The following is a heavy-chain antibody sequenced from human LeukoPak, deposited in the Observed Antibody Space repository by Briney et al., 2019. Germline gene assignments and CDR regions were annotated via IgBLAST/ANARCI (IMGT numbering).Heavy chain of an antibody. J-gene: IGHJ4*02. CDR2: IYYSGST. Sequence: NPSETLSLTCTVSGGSISSSSYYWGWIRQPPGKGLEWIGSIYYSGSTYYNPSLKSRVTISVDTSKNQFSLKLSSVTAADTAVYYCARYQLLSFDYWGQGTLVTVSS. V-gene: IGHV4-39*07. D-gene: IGHD2-2*01. CDR1: GGSISSSSYY. CDR3: ARYQLLSFDY.